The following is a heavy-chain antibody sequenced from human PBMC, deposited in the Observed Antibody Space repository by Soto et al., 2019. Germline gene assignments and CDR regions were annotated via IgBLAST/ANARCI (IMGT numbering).Heavy chain of an antibody. CDR2: ISAYNGNT. V-gene: IGHV1-18*04. CDR1: GYTFTSYG. Sequence: ASVKVSCKASGYTFTSYGISWVRQAPGQGLEWMGWISAYNGNTNYAQKLQGRATMTTDTSTSTAYMELRSLRSDDTAVYYCARDDGQWLVRSAFDIWGQGTMVTVSS. D-gene: IGHD6-19*01. J-gene: IGHJ3*02. CDR3: ARDDGQWLVRSAFDI.